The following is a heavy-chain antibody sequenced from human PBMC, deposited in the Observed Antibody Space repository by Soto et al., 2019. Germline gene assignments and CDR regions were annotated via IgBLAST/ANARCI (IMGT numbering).Heavy chain of an antibody. V-gene: IGHV3-33*01. Sequence: QVQLVESGGGVVQPGRSLRLSCAASGFTFSSYGMHWVRQAPGKGLEWVAVIWYDGSNKYYADSMKGRFTISRDNSKNTLYLQMNSLRAEDTAVYYCARNYYYGSGSYYNVGYWGQGTLVTVSS. CDR3: ARNYYYGSGSYYNVGY. CDR1: GFTFSSYG. CDR2: IWYDGSNK. J-gene: IGHJ4*02. D-gene: IGHD3-10*01.